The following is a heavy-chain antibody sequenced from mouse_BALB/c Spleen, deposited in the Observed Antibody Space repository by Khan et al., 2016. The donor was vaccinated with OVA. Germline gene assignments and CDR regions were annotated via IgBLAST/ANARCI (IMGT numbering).Heavy chain of an antibody. CDR2: INTYTGEP. J-gene: IGHJ4*01. Sequence: QIQLVQSGPELKKPGETVKISCKASGYTFTNYGMNWVKQAPGKGLKWMGWINTYTGEPTYADDFKGRFAFSLETSASTAYLQINNLKNEDTDTYFCARGELGGDAMDYWGQGTSVTVSS. V-gene: IGHV9-3-1*01. D-gene: IGHD4-1*01. CDR1: GYTFTNYG. CDR3: ARGELGGDAMDY.